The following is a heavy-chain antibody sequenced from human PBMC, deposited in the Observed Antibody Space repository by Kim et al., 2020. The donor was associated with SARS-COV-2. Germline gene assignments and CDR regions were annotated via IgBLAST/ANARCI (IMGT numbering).Heavy chain of an antibody. J-gene: IGHJ2*01. CDR2: IFGSGFGT. CDR3: VKHLHVMSVTFYWYFEL. V-gene: IGHV3-23*01. CDR1: GFAFHHSA. Sequence: GGSLRLSCAASGFAFHHSAMSWVRQAPGKGLEWVSGIFGSGFGTYYADSVKGRFSISRDNSKNILSLQMSDLRVEDTAVYYCVKHLHVMSVTFYWYFELWGRGTLVAVSS. D-gene: IGHD2-21*02.